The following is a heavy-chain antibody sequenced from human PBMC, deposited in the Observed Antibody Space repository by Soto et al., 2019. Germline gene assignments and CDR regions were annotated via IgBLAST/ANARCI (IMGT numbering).Heavy chain of an antibody. CDR2: ISASGDST. V-gene: IGHV3-23*01. CDR1: GFTLTNYA. D-gene: IGHD5-12*01. Sequence: EVQLLESGGGLVQPGGSLRLSCAVSGFTLTNYAMSWVRQAPGKGLEWVAWISASGDSTYYEDSVKGRFTISKDSSKNTLWLEMNSLRAEDSAVYHCEGSWTWGQGTMVTVSS. J-gene: IGHJ3*01. CDR3: EGSWT.